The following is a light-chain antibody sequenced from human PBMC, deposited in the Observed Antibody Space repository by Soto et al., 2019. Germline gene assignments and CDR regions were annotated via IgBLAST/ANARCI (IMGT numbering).Light chain of an antibody. CDR2: DAS. Sequence: EVVMTQSPASLSASPGGRVTLSCRASQNIRSSLAWYQQRPGQAPRLLIYDASTRATGIPPRFSGGGSGTEFTVTISSLQSEDFAIYYCQQYDIWPPYTFGQGPRW. CDR1: QNIRSS. J-gene: IGKJ2*01. CDR3: QQYDIWPPYT. V-gene: IGKV3-15*01.